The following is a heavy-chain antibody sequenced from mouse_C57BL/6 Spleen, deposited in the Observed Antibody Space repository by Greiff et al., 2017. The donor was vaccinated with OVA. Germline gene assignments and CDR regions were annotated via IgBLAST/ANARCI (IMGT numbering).Heavy chain of an antibody. CDR2: ISGGGGNT. D-gene: IGHD1-1*01. J-gene: IGHJ2*01. V-gene: IGHV5-9*01. CDR3: ARQDYYGSRGDY. CDR1: GFTFSSYT. Sequence: EVQGVESGGGLVKPGGSLKLSCAASGFTFSSYTMSWVRQTPEKRLEWVATISGGGGNTYYPDSVKGRFTISRDNAKNTLYLQMSSLRSEDTALYYCARQDYYGSRGDYWGQGTTLTVSS.